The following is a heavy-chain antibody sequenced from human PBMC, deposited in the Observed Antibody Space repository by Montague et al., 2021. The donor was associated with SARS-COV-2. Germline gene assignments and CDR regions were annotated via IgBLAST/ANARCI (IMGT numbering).Heavy chain of an antibody. Sequence: SETLSLTCTVSGGSISIYYWSWIRQPTGKGLERIGYMYYDGSPKYNPFMRGRVTISVDKSKNQCSLKLSSVTAADTAVYYCATDYGSGSYFDYWGQGSLVTVS. J-gene: IGHJ4*02. CDR1: GGSISIYY. CDR2: MYYDGSP. D-gene: IGHD3-10*01. CDR3: ATDYGSGSYFDY. V-gene: IGHV4-59*01.